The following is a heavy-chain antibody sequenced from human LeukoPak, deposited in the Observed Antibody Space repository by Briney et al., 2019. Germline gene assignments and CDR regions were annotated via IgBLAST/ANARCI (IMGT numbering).Heavy chain of an antibody. J-gene: IGHJ4*02. CDR2: IRYDGSNK. V-gene: IGHV3-30*02. CDR1: GFTFSSYG. D-gene: IGHD1-26*01. CDR3: AKVRGALYFFDY. Sequence: PGGSLRLSCAASGFTFSSYGMHWVRQAPGKGLEWVAFIRYDGSNKYYADSVKGRFTISRDNSKNTLHLQMNSLRAEDTAVYYCAKVRGALYFFDYWGQGALLTVSS.